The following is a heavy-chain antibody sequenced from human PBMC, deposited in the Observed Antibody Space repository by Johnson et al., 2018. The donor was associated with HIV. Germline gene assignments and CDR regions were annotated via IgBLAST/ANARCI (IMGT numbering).Heavy chain of an antibody. Sequence: VQLVESGGGVVRPGGSLRLSCAASGFTFDDYGMSWVRQAPGKGLEWVSGINWNGGSTGYADSVKGRFTISRDNSRNTLYLQMNSLRAEDTAVYYCAKDSGITMIVPDAFDIWGQGTMVTVSS. V-gene: IGHV3-20*04. CDR3: AKDSGITMIVPDAFDI. D-gene: IGHD3-22*01. CDR2: INWNGGST. J-gene: IGHJ3*02. CDR1: GFTFDDYG.